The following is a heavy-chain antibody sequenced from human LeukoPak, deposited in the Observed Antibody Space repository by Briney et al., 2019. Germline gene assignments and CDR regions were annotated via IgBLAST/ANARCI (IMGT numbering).Heavy chain of an antibody. CDR2: ISSSSGTI. Sequence: GGSLRLSCSASGFTFSSYSMTWVRQAPGKGLEWVSYISSSSGTIYYADSVKGRFTISRDNAKNSLYLQMNSLRAEDTAVYYCARDSPPDIWGQGTMVTVSS. J-gene: IGHJ3*02. V-gene: IGHV3-48*01. CDR3: ARDSPPDI. CDR1: GFTFSSYS.